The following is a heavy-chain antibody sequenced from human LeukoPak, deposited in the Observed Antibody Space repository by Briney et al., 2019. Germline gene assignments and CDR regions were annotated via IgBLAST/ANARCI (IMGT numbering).Heavy chain of an antibody. V-gene: IGHV4-34*01. J-gene: IGHJ5*02. CDR2: INHSGST. CDR1: GGSSSGYY. CDR3: ARQSFCSPRCFVRAAWVRP. D-gene: IGHD2-2*01. Sequence: SETLSLTCAVYGGSSSGYYWSWIRQPPGKGLEWIGEINHSGSTNYNPSLKSRVTISVDTSKNQFSLKLSSVTAADTAVYYCARQSFCSPRCFVRAAWVRPWGQGTLVTVSS.